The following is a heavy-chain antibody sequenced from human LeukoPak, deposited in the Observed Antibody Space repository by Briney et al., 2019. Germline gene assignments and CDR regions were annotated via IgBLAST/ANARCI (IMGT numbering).Heavy chain of an antibody. CDR1: GYTFTSYA. J-gene: IGHJ4*02. CDR3: AREARETAYTY. CDR2: INPNSGGT. Sequence: ASVKVSCKASGYTFTSYAMNWVRQAPGQGLEWMGWINPNSGGTNYAQKFQGRVTMTRDTSISTAYMELSRLRSDDTAVYYCAREARETAYTYWGQGTLVTVSS. D-gene: IGHD2-2*02. V-gene: IGHV1-2*02.